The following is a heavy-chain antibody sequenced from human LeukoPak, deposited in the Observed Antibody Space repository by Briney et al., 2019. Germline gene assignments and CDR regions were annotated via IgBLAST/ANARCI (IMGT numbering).Heavy chain of an antibody. CDR1: GHIFTTHY. CDR3: AMSVEMAAIPSFDY. D-gene: IGHD5-24*01. CDR2: VNTDNTKS. V-gene: IGHV1-3*04. Sequence: GASVEVSCTTSGHIFTTHYIHWMRQAPGQRLEWLGRVNTDNTKSEYSQKFQGRVIITRDTSASTAYMEMSGLRSEDTAMYYCAMSVEMAAIPSFDYWGQGTLVTVSS. J-gene: IGHJ4*02.